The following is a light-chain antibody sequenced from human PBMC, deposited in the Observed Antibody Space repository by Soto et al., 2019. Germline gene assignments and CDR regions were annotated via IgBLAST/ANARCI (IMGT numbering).Light chain of an antibody. CDR3: QQYGSSSPWT. CDR1: QSISRW. Sequence: DIQVTQSPSTLPASVGDRVTITCRASQSISRWLAWYQQKPGKAPKLLIYDAANLERGVPSRFSGSGSGTDFTLTLRSLQPDDFATYYCQQYGSSSPWTVGQGNKVDIK. CDR2: DAA. J-gene: IGKJ1*01. V-gene: IGKV1-5*01.